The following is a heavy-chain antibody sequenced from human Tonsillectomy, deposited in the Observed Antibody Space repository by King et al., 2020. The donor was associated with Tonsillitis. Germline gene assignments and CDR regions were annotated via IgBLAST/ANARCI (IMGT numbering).Heavy chain of an antibody. Sequence: LQLQESGPGLVKPSETLSLTCTVSGGSISSSSDYWGWIRQPPGKGLEWIGSIYYSGSTYYNPSLKSRVTMSVDTSKNQFCLKLSSVTAADTAVYYCARRLGSGWYGYNWFDPWGQGTLVTVSS. V-gene: IGHV4-39*01. CDR2: IYYSGST. D-gene: IGHD6-19*01. CDR1: GGSISSSSDY. CDR3: ARRLGSGWYGYNWFDP. J-gene: IGHJ5*02.